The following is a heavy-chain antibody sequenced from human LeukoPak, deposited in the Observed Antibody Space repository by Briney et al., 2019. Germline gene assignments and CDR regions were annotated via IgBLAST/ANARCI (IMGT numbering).Heavy chain of an antibody. CDR3: ARVSQWELLGYFFDY. CDR1: GGSISSYY. V-gene: IGHV4-59*01. CDR2: IYDSGST. J-gene: IGHJ4*02. Sequence: SETLSLTCTVSGGSISSYYWSWIRQPPGKGLEWIGHIYDSGSTNYNPSLKSRVTISVDTSKNQFSLKLSSVTAADTAVYYCARVSQWELLGYFFDYRGQGTLVTVSS. D-gene: IGHD1-26*01.